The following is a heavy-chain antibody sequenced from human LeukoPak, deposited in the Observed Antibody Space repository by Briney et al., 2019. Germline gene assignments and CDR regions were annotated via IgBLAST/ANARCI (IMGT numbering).Heavy chain of an antibody. CDR1: GFTFSSYS. CDR3: ARDRTRITMVRGVIIGDEDY. CDR2: ISSSSSYI. V-gene: IGHV3-21*01. Sequence: GGSLRLSCAASGFTFSSYSMNWVRQAPGKGLEWVSSISSSSSYIYYADSVKGRFTISRDNAKNSLYLQMNSLRAEDTAVYYCARDRTRITMVRGVIIGDEDYWGQGTLVTVSS. D-gene: IGHD3-10*01. J-gene: IGHJ4*02.